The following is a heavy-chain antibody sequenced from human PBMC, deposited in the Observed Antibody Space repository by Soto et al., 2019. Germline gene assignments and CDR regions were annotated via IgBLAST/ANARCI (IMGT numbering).Heavy chain of an antibody. CDR1: GYSFTNND. Sequence: ASVQVSCKASGYSFTNNDVSWVRQATGQGLEWLGWMKPGSGDTGYAQKFQGRVAMTRDIDIATAYLDLSSLRSDDTAIYFCARDIGFDYVNCGQGIQVTVSS. CDR3: ARDIGFDYVN. J-gene: IGHJ4*02. D-gene: IGHD5-12*01. V-gene: IGHV1-8*01. CDR2: MKPGSGDT.